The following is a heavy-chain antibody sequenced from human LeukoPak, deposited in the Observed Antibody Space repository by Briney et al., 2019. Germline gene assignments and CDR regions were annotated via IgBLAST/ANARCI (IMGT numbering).Heavy chain of an antibody. V-gene: IGHV4-59*08. Sequence: PSETLSLTCAVYGGSFSGYYWSWIRQPPGKGLEWIGYIYYSGSTNYNPSLKSRVTISVDTSKNQFSLKLSSVTAADTAVYYCARHNYYDSSGWSLDYWGQGTLVTVSS. J-gene: IGHJ4*02. D-gene: IGHD6-19*01. CDR2: IYYSGST. CDR1: GGSFSGYY. CDR3: ARHNYYDSSGWSLDY.